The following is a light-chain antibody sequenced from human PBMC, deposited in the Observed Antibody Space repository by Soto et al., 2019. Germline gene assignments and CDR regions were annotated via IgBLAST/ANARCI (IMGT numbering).Light chain of an antibody. V-gene: IGKV1-5*03. J-gene: IGKJ4*01. Sequence: DIQMTQSPSTLSASVGDRVTITCRASQSISSWLAWYQQKPGKAPKLLIYKASSLESGVPSRFSGSGSGTEFTLTISSLQPDDVASYYCQKHDNAPLTFGGGTKVDI. CDR1: QSISSW. CDR2: KAS. CDR3: QKHDNAPLT.